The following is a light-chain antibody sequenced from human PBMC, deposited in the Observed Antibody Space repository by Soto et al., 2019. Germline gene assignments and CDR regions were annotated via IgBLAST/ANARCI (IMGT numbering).Light chain of an antibody. V-gene: IGKV3-20*01. CDR3: QQYGRTSWT. J-gene: IGKJ1*01. Sequence: EIVLTQAPGTLPLSPGEGATLSCRASQSVSTNFFPWYQQKPGQAPMVLLYGASTRPTGAADSFSGSGSGTDFTLTISRLEPEDVAVYYCQQYGRTSWTFGQGTKVDIK. CDR2: GAS. CDR1: QSVSTNF.